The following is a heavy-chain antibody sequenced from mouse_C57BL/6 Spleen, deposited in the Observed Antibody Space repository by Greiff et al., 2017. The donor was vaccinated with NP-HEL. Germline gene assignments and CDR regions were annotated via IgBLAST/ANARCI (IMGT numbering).Heavy chain of an antibody. D-gene: IGHD1-1*01. CDR2: ISSGGGYT. CDR3: ASGVTTVNAWFAY. CDR1: GFTFSSYG. V-gene: IGHV5-6*01. Sequence: EVQLMESGGDLVKPGGSLKLSCAASGFTFSSYGMSWVRQTPDKRLEWVATISSGGGYTYYPDSVKGRFTISRDNAKNTLYLQMSSLKSEDTAMYYCASGVTTVNAWFAYWGQGTLVTVSA. J-gene: IGHJ3*01.